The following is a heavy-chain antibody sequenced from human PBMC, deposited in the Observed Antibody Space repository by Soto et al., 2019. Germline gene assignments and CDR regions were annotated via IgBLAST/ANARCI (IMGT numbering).Heavy chain of an antibody. D-gene: IGHD4-17*01. CDR3: ARDPWVGDIGDY. Sequence: DVQLVESGGGLVLRGESLRLSCAASGFTVGSAYMSWVRQAPGKGLEWVAGIYSGGNTYYADSVKGRFTISRDTSENRLYLQMNSLRAEDAAIYYCARDPWVGDIGDYWGQGTLVTVSS. CDR2: IYSGGNT. J-gene: IGHJ4*02. CDR1: GFTVGSAY. V-gene: IGHV3-66*01.